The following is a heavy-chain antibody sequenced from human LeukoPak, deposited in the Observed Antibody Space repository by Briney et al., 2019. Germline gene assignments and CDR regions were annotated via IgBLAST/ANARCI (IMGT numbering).Heavy chain of an antibody. CDR3: ARVTPSDHYYGSGSIDWYFDL. V-gene: IGHV4-39*07. Sequence: SGTLSLTCTVSGGSISSDHYYWGWIRQPPGKGLEWIGSIYYSGNSYYNPSLKSRVTMSVDTSKNQFSLKLSSLTAADTAMYYCARVTPSDHYYGSGSIDWYFDLWGRGTLVTVSS. J-gene: IGHJ2*01. D-gene: IGHD3-10*01. CDR2: IYYSGNS. CDR1: GGSISSDHYY.